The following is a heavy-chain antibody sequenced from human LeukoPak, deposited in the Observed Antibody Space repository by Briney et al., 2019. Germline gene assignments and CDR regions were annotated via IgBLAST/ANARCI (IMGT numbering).Heavy chain of an antibody. J-gene: IGHJ4*02. CDR3: ARDLLVVPAAKDY. Sequence: GGSLRLSCAASGFTFSSYSMNWVRQAPGKGLEWVSSISSSSSYIYYADSVKGRFTISRDNAKNSLYLQMNSLRAEDTAVYYRARDLLVVPAAKDYWGQGTLVTVSS. V-gene: IGHV3-21*01. D-gene: IGHD2-2*01. CDR2: ISSSSSYI. CDR1: GFTFSSYS.